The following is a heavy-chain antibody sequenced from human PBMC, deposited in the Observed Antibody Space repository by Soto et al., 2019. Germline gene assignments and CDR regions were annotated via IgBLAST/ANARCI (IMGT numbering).Heavy chain of an antibody. CDR2: ISGSGGST. J-gene: IGHJ3*02. D-gene: IGHD2-15*01. V-gene: IGHV3-23*01. CDR1: GFTFSSYA. Sequence: GESLKISCEVSGFTFSSYAMSWVRQAPGKGLEWVSAISGSGGSTYYADSVKGRFTISRDNSKNTLYLQMNSLRAEDTAVYYCAKDPRGFEVAATSGAFDIWGQGTMVTVSS. CDR3: AKDPRGFEVAATSGAFDI.